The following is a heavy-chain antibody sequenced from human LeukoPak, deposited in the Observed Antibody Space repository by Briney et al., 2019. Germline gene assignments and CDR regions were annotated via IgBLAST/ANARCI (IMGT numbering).Heavy chain of an antibody. CDR2: ISWDGGST. V-gene: IGHV3-43D*03. CDR1: GLTFDDYA. Sequence: PGGSLRLSCAASGLTFDDYAMHWVRQAPGKGLEWVSLISWDGGSTDYADSVKGRFTISRDNAKSSLYLQMNSLRAEDTAVYYCASEQSGNYYRPFDSWGQGTLVTVSS. CDR3: ASEQSGNYYRPFDS. D-gene: IGHD1-26*01. J-gene: IGHJ4*02.